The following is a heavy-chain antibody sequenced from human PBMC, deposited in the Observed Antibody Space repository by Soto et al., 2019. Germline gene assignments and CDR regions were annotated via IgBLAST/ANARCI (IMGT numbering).Heavy chain of an antibody. Sequence: QVQLVQSGAEVKKPGSSVKVSCKASGGTFRNYAISWVRQAPGQGLEWMGGIIPIFGTTNYAQKFEGRVTISADASTDTADMDLSSLRAEDTAVYYCARGNRYTGDDVWGKRYGFDYWGQGTLVTVSS. V-gene: IGHV1-69*12. CDR2: IIPIFGTT. CDR3: ARGNRYTGDDVWGKRYGFDY. D-gene: IGHD3-16*01. CDR1: GGTFRNYA. J-gene: IGHJ4*02.